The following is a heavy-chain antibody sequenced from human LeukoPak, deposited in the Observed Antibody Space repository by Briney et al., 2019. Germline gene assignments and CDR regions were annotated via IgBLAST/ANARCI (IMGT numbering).Heavy chain of an antibody. CDR3: ARLSQGIQLWGD. CDR2: IFPGDSNT. V-gene: IGHV5-51*01. Sequence: GESLKISCKGSVYSFTSYWIGWVRQMPGKGLEWMGLIFPGDSNTKYSPSFQGQVTISADKSISTAYLQWSSLKASDTAMYYCARLSQGIQLWGDWGQGTLVTVSS. D-gene: IGHD5-18*01. J-gene: IGHJ4*02. CDR1: VYSFTSYW.